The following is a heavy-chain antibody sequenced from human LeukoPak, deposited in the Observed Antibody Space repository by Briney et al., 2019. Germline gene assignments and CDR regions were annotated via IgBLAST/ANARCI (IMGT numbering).Heavy chain of an antibody. J-gene: IGHJ3*02. CDR3: ASEGGSSSVGDAFDI. V-gene: IGHV1-18*01. CDR1: GYTFSTYP. CDR2: ISPHNGNT. D-gene: IGHD6-13*01. Sequence: ASVKVSCKASGYTFSTYPITWVRQAPGQGLEWMGWISPHNGNTKYAQKFQGRVTMTTDTSTSTAYMELRSLRSDDTAVCCCASEGGSSSVGDAFDIWGRGTMVTISS.